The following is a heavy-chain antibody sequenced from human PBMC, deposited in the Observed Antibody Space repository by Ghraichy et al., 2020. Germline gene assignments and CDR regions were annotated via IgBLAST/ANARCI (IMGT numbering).Heavy chain of an antibody. D-gene: IGHD2-2*01. CDR3: ARGRISWKCSSTSCYHTRNNWFDP. J-gene: IGHJ5*02. CDR1: GGSFSGYY. CDR2: INHSGST. Sequence: SETLSLTCAVYGGSFSGYYWSWIRQPPGKGLEWIGEINHSGSTNYNPSLKSRVTISVDTSKNQFSLKLSSVTAADTAVYYCARGRISWKCSSTSCYHTRNNWFDPWGQGTLVTVSS. V-gene: IGHV4-34*01.